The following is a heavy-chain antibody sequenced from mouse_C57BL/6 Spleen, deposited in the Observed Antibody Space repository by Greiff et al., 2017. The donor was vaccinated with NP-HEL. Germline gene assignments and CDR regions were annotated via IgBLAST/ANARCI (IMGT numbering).Heavy chain of an antibody. Sequence: EVKLEESGGGLVKPGGSLKLSCAASGFTFSDYGMHWVRQAPEKGLEWVAYISSGSSTIYYADTVKGRFTISRDNAKNSLFLQMTSLRSEDTAMYYCARQAMDYWGQGTSVTVSS. CDR2: ISSGSSTI. CDR3: ARQAMDY. CDR1: GFTFSDYG. V-gene: IGHV5-17*01. J-gene: IGHJ4*01.